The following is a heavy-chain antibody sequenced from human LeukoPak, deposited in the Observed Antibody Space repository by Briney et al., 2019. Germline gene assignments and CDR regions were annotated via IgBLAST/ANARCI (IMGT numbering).Heavy chain of an antibody. CDR1: GFTLSSYS. CDR2: IVGSGGGT. V-gene: IGHV3-23*01. J-gene: IGHJ4*02. D-gene: IGHD1-26*01. CDR3: AKESAGSYYSIDY. Sequence: PGGSLRLSCVVSGFTLSSYSMNWVRQAPGKGLEWVSAIVGSGGGTYYADSVKGRFTISRDNSKNTLYLQMNSLRAEDTALYYCAKESAGSYYSIDYWGQGTLVTVSS.